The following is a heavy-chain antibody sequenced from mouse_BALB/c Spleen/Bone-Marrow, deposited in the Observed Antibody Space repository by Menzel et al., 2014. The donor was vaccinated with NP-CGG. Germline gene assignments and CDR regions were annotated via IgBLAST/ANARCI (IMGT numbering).Heavy chain of an antibody. V-gene: IGHV5-4*02. CDR2: ISDGGSYT. CDR3: ARTYRPFALDY. Sequence: DVQLQESGGGLVKPGGSLKLSCAASGFTFSDYYMYWVRQTPEKRLEWVATISDGGSYTDYPGSVKGRFTVSRDNAKNNLYLQMSSLKSEDTAMYFCARTYRPFALDYWGQGTSVTVSS. J-gene: IGHJ4*01. D-gene: IGHD2-14*01. CDR1: GFTFSDYY.